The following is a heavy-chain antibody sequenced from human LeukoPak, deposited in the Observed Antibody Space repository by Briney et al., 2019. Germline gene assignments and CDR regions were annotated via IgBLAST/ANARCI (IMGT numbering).Heavy chain of an antibody. V-gene: IGHV1-2*02. Sequence: ASVKVSCKASGYTFTDYYMHWVRQAPGQGLEWMGWINPNSGGTNYAQKFQGRVTMTRDMSISTAYMELSRLRSDDTAVYYCARGVNYYGSGSYHFDYWGQGTLVTVSS. CDR3: ARGVNYYGSGSYHFDY. J-gene: IGHJ4*02. D-gene: IGHD3-10*01. CDR2: INPNSGGT. CDR1: GYTFTDYY.